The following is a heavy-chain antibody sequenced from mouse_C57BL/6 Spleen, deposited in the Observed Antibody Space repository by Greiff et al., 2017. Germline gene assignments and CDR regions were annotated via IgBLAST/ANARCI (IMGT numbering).Heavy chain of an antibody. V-gene: IGHV1-53*01. D-gene: IGHD5-5*01. CDR1: GYTFTSYW. J-gene: IGHJ1*03. CDR2: INPSNGGT. CDR3: ARRDGLPYWYFDV. Sequence: QVQLKQPGTELVKPGASVKLSCKASGYTFTSYWMHWVKQRPGQGLEWIGNINPSNGGTNYNEKFMSKATLTVDKSSSTAYMQLSSLTSEDSAGYYCARRDGLPYWYFDVWGTGTTVTVSS.